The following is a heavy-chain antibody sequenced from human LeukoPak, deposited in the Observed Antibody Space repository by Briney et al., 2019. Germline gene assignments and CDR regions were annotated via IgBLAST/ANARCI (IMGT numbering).Heavy chain of an antibody. Sequence: PSETLSLTCTVSGGSISSGSYYWSWIRQPAGKGLEWIGRIYTSGSTNYNPSLKSRVTISVDTSKNQFSLKLSSVTAADTAVYYCARGRGYSSSSRRLDYWGQGTLVTVSS. CDR3: ARGRGYSSSSRRLDY. CDR2: IYTSGST. CDR1: GGSISSGSYY. D-gene: IGHD6-6*01. V-gene: IGHV4-61*02. J-gene: IGHJ4*02.